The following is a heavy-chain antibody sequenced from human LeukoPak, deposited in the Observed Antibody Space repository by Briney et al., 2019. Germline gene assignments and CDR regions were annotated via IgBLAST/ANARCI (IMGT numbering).Heavy chain of an antibody. Sequence: GGSLRLSCAASGFTFSSYGMHWVRQAPGKGLEWVAVMSYDGSNKYYADSVKGRFTISRDNSKNTLYLQMNSLRAEDTAVYYCAKDGSYYGSGSKLRPYYFDYWGQGTLVTVSS. J-gene: IGHJ4*02. CDR1: GFTFSSYG. CDR3: AKDGSYYGSGSKLRPYYFDY. CDR2: MSYDGSNK. D-gene: IGHD3-10*01. V-gene: IGHV3-30*18.